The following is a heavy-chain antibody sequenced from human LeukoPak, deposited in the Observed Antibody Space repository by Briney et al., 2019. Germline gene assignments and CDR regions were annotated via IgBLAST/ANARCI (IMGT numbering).Heavy chain of an antibody. CDR2: ISSSSSYI. CDR1: GFTFSSYS. Sequence: GGSLRLSCAASGFTFSSYSMNWVRQAPGKGLEWVSSISSSSSYIYYADSVKGRFTISRDNAKNSLYLQMNSLRAEDTAVYYCARNSGSYYADDAFDIWGQGTMVTVSS. D-gene: IGHD1-26*01. CDR3: ARNSGSYYADDAFDI. J-gene: IGHJ3*02. V-gene: IGHV3-21*01.